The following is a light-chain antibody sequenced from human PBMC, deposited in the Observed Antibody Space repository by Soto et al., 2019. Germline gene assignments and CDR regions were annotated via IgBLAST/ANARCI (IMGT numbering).Light chain of an antibody. J-gene: IGKJ4*01. CDR3: QQYYSTTVT. Sequence: DIVMTQSPDSLAVSLGERATINCKSSQSVLYSSNNKNYLAWYQKKPGQPPKLLIYWASTRESGVPDRFSGSGSGTDFTLPISSLQAEDLAVYYCQQYYSTTVTFGGGTEVEIK. CDR1: QSVLYSSNNKNY. V-gene: IGKV4-1*01. CDR2: WAS.